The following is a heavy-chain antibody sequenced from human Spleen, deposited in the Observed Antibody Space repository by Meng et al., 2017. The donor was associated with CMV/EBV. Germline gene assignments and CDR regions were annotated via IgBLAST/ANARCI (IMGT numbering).Heavy chain of an antibody. CDR2: VYRFESST. D-gene: IGHD2-2*01. J-gene: IGHJ4*02. CDR1: GFTFGDYA. V-gene: IGHV3-23*03. Sequence: GESLKISCTASGFTFGDYAMSWVRQAPGKGLEWVSVVYRFESSTYYADSVKGRFTISRDNPKNTLYLQMNSLRAEDTAVYYCAKSPRGYCSSTSCSFDYWGQGTLVTVSS. CDR3: AKSPRGYCSSTSCSFDY.